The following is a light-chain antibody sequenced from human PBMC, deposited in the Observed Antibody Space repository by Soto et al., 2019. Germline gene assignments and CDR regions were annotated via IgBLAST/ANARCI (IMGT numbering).Light chain of an antibody. CDR1: SSNIGSNT. V-gene: IGLV1-44*01. CDR2: RDI. J-gene: IGLJ3*02. CDR3: ATWDDSMNGWV. Sequence: QTVVTQPPSASGTPGQRVTISCSGSSSNIGSNTVSWYQQLPGTAPKLLIYRDIQWPSGVPDRFSGSKSGTSASLAISGLQSEDEAEYYGATWDDSMNGWVFGGGTKLTVL.